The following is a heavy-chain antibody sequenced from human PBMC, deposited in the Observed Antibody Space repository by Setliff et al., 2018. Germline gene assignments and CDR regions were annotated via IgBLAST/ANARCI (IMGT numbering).Heavy chain of an antibody. CDR3: ARDLGYYDIGS. Sequence: SETLSLTCTVSGGSISSHYRSWIRQPPGKGLEWIGSIYYSGSTNYNPSLKSRVTISVDTSKNQFSLRLSSVTAADTAVYYCARDLGYYDIGSWGQGTLVTVSS. V-gene: IGHV4-59*11. J-gene: IGHJ1*01. D-gene: IGHD3-22*01. CDR2: IYYSGST. CDR1: GGSISSHY.